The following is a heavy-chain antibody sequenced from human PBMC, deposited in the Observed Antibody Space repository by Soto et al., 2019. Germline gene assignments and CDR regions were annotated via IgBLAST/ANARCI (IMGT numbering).Heavy chain of an antibody. CDR1: GGTFSGYA. CDR3: ASRSGSYHWYFDL. J-gene: IGHJ2*01. CDR2: IIPIFGTA. V-gene: IGHV1-69*01. Sequence: QVQLVQSGAEVKKPGSSVKVSCKASGGTFSGYAISWVRQAPGQGLEWMGGIIPIFGTANYAQRFQGRVTITADESTSTAYMELSSLRSEGTAVYYCASRSGSYHWYFDLWGRGTLVTVSS. D-gene: IGHD1-26*01.